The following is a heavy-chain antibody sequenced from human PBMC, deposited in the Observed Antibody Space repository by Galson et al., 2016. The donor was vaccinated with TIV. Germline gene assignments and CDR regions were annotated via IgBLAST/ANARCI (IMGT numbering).Heavy chain of an antibody. CDR2: IIPLLGIT. D-gene: IGHD6-13*01. CDR1: GGTFSRYT. CDR3: ARGVAAAGTLSSCMDV. V-gene: IGHV1-69*02. Sequence: SVKVSCKASGGTFSRYTVSWVRLAPGQGLEWMGRIIPLLGITNYAQKFQGRVTITTDRSTTTAYMELSSLRSVDTAVYYCARGVAAAGTLSSCMDVWGRGTTVTVSS. J-gene: IGHJ6*02.